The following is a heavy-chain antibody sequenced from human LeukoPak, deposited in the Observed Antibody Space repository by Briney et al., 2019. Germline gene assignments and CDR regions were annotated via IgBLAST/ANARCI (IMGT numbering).Heavy chain of an antibody. CDR1: GGTFSSYA. Sequence: SVKVSCKASGGTFSSYAISWVRQAPGQGLGWMGGIIPIFGTANYAQKFQGRVTITTDESTSTAYMELSSLRSEDTAVYYCAMTTGGDFWSGYNFDYWGQGTLVTVSS. J-gene: IGHJ4*02. V-gene: IGHV1-69*05. CDR3: AMTTGGDFWSGYNFDY. CDR2: IIPIFGTA. D-gene: IGHD3-3*01.